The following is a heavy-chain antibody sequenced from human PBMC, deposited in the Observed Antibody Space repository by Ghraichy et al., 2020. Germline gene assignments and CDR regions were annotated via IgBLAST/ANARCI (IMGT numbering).Heavy chain of an antibody. CDR1: GYTFTGYY. Sequence: ASVKVSCSASGYTFTGYYMHWVRQAPGQGLERMGWINPNSGGTTYAQNFQGRVTMTRDTSISTAYMQLTNLRSDDTAVYYCATTPLASMHMYYFDYWGQGTLVTVSS. D-gene: IGHD2-15*01. J-gene: IGHJ4*02. V-gene: IGHV1-2*02. CDR2: INPNSGGT. CDR3: ATTPLASMHMYYFDY.